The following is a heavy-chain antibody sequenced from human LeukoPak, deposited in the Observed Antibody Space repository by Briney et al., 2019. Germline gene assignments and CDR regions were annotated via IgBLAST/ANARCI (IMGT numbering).Heavy chain of an antibody. V-gene: IGHV3-48*03. D-gene: IGHD6-6*01. CDR3: ARVLTVIAAPPGAFDY. Sequence: GGSLRFSCAASGFTFSSYEMNWVRKAPGKGLEWVSYISSSGSTIYYADSVKGRFTISRDNAKNSLYLQMNSLRAEDTAVYYCARVLTVIAAPPGAFDYWGQGTLVTVSS. CDR2: ISSSGSTI. CDR1: GFTFSSYE. J-gene: IGHJ4*02.